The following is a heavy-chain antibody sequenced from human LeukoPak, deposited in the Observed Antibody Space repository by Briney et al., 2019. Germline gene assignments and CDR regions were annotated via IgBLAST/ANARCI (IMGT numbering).Heavy chain of an antibody. D-gene: IGHD6-13*01. J-gene: IGHJ4*02. CDR2: IYQSGST. CDR3: AKRVAAAGIFDY. Sequence: SETLSLTCTVSGGSISSGGYYWSWVRQPPGKGLEWIGYIYQSGSTYYTPSLESRVTISVDRSKNQFSLRLSSVTAADTAVYYCAKRVAAAGIFDYWGQGTLVTVSS. V-gene: IGHV4-30-2*01. CDR1: GGSISSGGYY.